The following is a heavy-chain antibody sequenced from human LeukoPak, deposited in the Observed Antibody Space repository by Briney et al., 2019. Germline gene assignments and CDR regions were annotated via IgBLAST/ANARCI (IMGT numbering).Heavy chain of an antibody. D-gene: IGHD2-15*01. CDR1: GYTFTGYY. CDR2: INPNSGGT. Sequence: ASVKVSCKASGYTFTGYYMHWVRQAPGQGLEWMGRINPNSGGTNYAQKFQGRVTMTRDTSISTAYMELSRLRSDDTAVYYCARVGSRGGSCHYDLDYWGQGTLVTVSS. V-gene: IGHV1-2*06. J-gene: IGHJ4*02. CDR3: ARVGSRGGSCHYDLDY.